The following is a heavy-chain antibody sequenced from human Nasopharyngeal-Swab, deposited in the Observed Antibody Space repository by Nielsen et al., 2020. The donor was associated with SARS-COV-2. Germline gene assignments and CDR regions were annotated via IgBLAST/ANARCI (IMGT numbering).Heavy chain of an antibody. Sequence: ASAKVSCKTSGYTFSDYFLHWVREAPGQGLEWMGRLNPNTGVANYAQKFQGRVTMTRDTSLSTGYMELSSLRSDDTAVYYCARKKQLVRPFDYWGQGTLVTVSS. D-gene: IGHD6-13*01. CDR3: ARKKQLVRPFDY. V-gene: IGHV1-2*06. J-gene: IGHJ4*02. CDR2: LNPNTGVA. CDR1: GYTFSDYF.